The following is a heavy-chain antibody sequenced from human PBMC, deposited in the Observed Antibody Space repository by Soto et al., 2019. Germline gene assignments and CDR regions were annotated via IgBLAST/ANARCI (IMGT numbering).Heavy chain of an antibody. J-gene: IGHJ4*02. CDR1: GYTFTSYA. CDR3: ARDVTSLLESWYSGSQLREYFDY. CDR2: INAGNGNT. Sequence: GASVKVSCKASGYTFTSYAMHWVRQAPGLRLEWMGWINAGNGNTRYSQRFQGRVTITRDTSASIVYMELSSLRSEDTAMYYCARDVTSLLESWYSGSQLREYFDYWGQGTLVTVSS. V-gene: IGHV1-3*01. D-gene: IGHD1-26*01.